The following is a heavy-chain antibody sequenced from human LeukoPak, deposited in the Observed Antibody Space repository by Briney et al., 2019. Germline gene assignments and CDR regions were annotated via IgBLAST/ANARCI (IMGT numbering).Heavy chain of an antibody. V-gene: IGHV7-4-1*02. J-gene: IGHJ4*02. D-gene: IGHD3-3*01. CDR2: INTNTGNP. CDR3: ARAYYDFWSGYLYYFDY. Sequence: ASVKVSCKASGYTFTSYAMNWVRQAPGQGLEWMGWINTNTGNPTYAQGFTGRFVFSLDTSVSTAYLQISSLKAEDTAVYYCARAYYDFWSGYLYYFDYWGQGTPVTVSS. CDR1: GYTFTSYA.